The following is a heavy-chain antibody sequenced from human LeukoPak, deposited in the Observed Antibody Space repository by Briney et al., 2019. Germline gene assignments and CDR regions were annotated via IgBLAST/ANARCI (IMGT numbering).Heavy chain of an antibody. D-gene: IGHD5-12*01. CDR1: GYTFTGYY. CDR2: INPNSGGT. CDR3: AREKIVATTTLRGRVNCFEP. Sequence: ASVKVSCVASGYTFTGYYIHWVRQAPGQGFEWMGWINPNSGGTNYAQRFQDRVTMTTDTSISTAYMELSRLRSDDTAVYYCAREKIVATTTLRGRVNCFEPWGQGTLVTVSS. V-gene: IGHV1-2*02. J-gene: IGHJ5*02.